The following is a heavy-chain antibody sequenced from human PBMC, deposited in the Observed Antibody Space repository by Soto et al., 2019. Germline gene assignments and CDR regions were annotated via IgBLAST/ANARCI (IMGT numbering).Heavy chain of an antibody. Sequence: PGESLKISCKGSGYSFTSYWIGWVRQMPGKGLEWMGIIYPGDSDTRYSPSFQGQVTISADKSISTAYLQWSSLKASDTAMYYCERHTAYYHDSNRGMDVCGQGTTVTVYS. CDR2: IYPGDSDT. CDR3: ERHTAYYHDSNRGMDV. J-gene: IGHJ6*02. D-gene: IGHD3-22*01. CDR1: GYSFTSYW. V-gene: IGHV5-51*01.